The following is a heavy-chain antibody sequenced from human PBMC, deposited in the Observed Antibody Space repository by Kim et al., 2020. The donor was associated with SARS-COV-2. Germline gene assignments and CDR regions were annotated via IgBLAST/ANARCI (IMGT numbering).Heavy chain of an antibody. CDR1: GFTFSDYY. J-gene: IGHJ4*02. V-gene: IGHV3-11*04. CDR3: ARDFPYCGGDCWAFDY. D-gene: IGHD2-21*02. Sequence: GGSLRLSCAASGFTFSDYYMSWISQAPGKGLEWVSYISSSGSTIYYADSVKGRFTISRDNAKNSLYLQMNSLRAEDTAVYYCARDFPYCGGDCWAFDYWGQGTLVTVSS. CDR2: ISSSGSTI.